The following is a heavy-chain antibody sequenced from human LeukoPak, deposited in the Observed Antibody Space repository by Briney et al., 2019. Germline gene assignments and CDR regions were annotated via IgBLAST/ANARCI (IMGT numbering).Heavy chain of an antibody. J-gene: IGHJ5*02. Sequence: SETLSLTCTVSGGSFSTYYWSWIRQPAGKGLEWIGRIYSSGSTNYNPSLKSRVTMSIDTSKNQFSLKLNSVTAADTAIYYCARDQWWDLQRIWFDPWGQGTLVTVSS. CDR3: ARDQWWDLQRIWFDP. CDR2: IYSSGST. CDR1: GGSFSTYY. V-gene: IGHV4-4*07. D-gene: IGHD2-15*01.